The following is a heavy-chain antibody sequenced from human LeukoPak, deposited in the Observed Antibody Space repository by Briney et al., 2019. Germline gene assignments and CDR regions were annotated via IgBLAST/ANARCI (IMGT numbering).Heavy chain of an antibody. CDR3: ARDTGYGDSAHFDY. CDR1: GGSISSGDYY. Sequence: SQTLSLTCTVSGGSISSGDYYWSWIRQPPGKGLEWIGYIYYSGSTYYNPSLKSRVTISVDTSKNQFSLKLSSVTAADTAVYYCARDTGYGDSAHFDYWGQGTLVTVSS. CDR2: IYYSGST. J-gene: IGHJ4*02. V-gene: IGHV4-30-4*01. D-gene: IGHD4-17*01.